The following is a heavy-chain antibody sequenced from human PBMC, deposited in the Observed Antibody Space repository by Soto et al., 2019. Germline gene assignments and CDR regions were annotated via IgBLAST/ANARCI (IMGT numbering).Heavy chain of an antibody. J-gene: IGHJ4*02. CDR3: ARGYVVVTV. CDR2: INHSGST. D-gene: IGHD2-21*02. CDR1: GGSFSGYY. V-gene: IGHV4-34*01. Sequence: SETLSLTCAVYGGSFSGYYWSWIRQPPGKGLEWIGEINHSGSTNYNPSLKSRVTISVDTSKNQFSLKLSSVTAADTAVYYCARGYVVVTVWGQGTRVTVPQ.